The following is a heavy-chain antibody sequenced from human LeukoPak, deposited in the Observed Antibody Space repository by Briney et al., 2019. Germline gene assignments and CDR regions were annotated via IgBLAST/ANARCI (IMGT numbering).Heavy chain of an antibody. CDR1: VGTFSSYA. D-gene: IGHD5-18*01. Sequence: SVKVSCKAGVGTFSSYAISWVRQAPGRGLEWMGGIIPIFGTANYAQKFQGRVTITTDESTSTAYMELSSLRSEDTAVYYCASDTAMATFDYWGQGTLVTVSS. CDR2: IIPIFGTA. CDR3: ASDTAMATFDY. V-gene: IGHV1-69*05. J-gene: IGHJ4*02.